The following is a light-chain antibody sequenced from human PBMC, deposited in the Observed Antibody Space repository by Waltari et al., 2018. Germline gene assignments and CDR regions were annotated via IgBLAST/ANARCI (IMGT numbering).Light chain of an antibody. CDR2: AAS. CDR3: QQSYFSPRT. Sequence: DIQMTPSPSSLSASVGARVTIPCRASQSIPNYVNWYQQKPGKAPILLIHAASSVKSGVSSRFSGSGSGTDFTLTISSLQPEDFATYFCQQSYFSPRTFGQGTKLEIK. J-gene: IGKJ2*01. V-gene: IGKV1-39*01. CDR1: QSIPNY.